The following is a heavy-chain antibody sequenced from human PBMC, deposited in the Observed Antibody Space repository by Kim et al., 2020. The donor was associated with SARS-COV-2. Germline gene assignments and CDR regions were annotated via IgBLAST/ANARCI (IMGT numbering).Heavy chain of an antibody. Sequence: SETLSLTCAVSGGSISSGGYSWSWIRQPPGKGLEWIGYIYHSGSTYYNPSLKSRVTISVDRSKNQFSLKLSSVTAADTAVYYCARAGGPPRIPGAAQYPYNWFDPWGQGTLVTVSS. J-gene: IGHJ5*02. CDR2: IYHSGST. D-gene: IGHD6-13*01. V-gene: IGHV4-30-2*01. CDR1: GGSISSGGYS. CDR3: ARAGGPPRIPGAAQYPYNWFDP.